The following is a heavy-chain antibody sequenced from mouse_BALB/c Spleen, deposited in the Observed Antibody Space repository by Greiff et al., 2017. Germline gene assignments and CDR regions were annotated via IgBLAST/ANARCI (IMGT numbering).Heavy chain of an antibody. CDR3: ARDDYYAMDY. CDR2: INSNGGST. CDR1: GFTFSSYG. Sequence: EVMLVESGGGLVQPGGSLKLSCAASGFTFSSYGMSWVRQTPDKRLELVATINSNGGSTYYPDSVKGRFTISRDNAKNTLYLQMSSLKSEDTAMYYCARDDYYAMDYWGQGTSVTVSS. V-gene: IGHV5-6-3*01. J-gene: IGHJ4*01.